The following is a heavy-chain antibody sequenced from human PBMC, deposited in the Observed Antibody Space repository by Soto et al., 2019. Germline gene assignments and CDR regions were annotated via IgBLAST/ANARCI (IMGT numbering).Heavy chain of an antibody. CDR3: ARGVNTYYDILTGYYNVMYYFDY. CDR1: GYTFTSYD. Sequence: ASVKVSCKASGYTFTSYDINWVRQATGQRLEWMGWMNPNSGNTGYAQKFQGRVTMTRNTSISTAYMELSSLRSEDTAVYYCARGVNTYYDILTGYYNVMYYFDYWGQGTLVTVSS. J-gene: IGHJ4*02. D-gene: IGHD3-9*01. V-gene: IGHV1-8*01. CDR2: MNPNSGNT.